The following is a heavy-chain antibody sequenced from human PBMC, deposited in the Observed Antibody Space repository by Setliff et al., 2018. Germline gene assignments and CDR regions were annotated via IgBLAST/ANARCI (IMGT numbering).Heavy chain of an antibody. V-gene: IGHV1-18*01. CDR3: ARINFYVSSGYYYAPDY. D-gene: IGHD3-22*01. CDR1: GYIFTNYV. J-gene: IGHJ4*02. CDR2: VNNYNTNT. Sequence: ASVKVSCKASGYIFTNYVIQWVRQAPGQGLEWMGWVNNYNTNTKYAQKLQGRVTMTTDTSTSTAYMELRSLRSDDTAVYYCARINFYVSSGYYYAPDYWGQGTLVTVSS.